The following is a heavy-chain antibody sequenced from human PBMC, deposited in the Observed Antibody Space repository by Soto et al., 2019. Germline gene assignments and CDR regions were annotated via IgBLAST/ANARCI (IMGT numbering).Heavy chain of an antibody. CDR1: GGTFSSYA. CDR3: AREYYYGSGANLDYYYYGMDV. J-gene: IGHJ6*02. D-gene: IGHD3-10*01. CDR2: IIPIFGTA. V-gene: IGHV1-69*13. Sequence: SVKVSCKASGGTFSSYAISWVRQAPGQGLEWMGGIIPIFGTANYAQKFQGRVTITADESTSTAYMELSSLRSEDTAVYYCAREYYYGSGANLDYYYYGMDVWGQGTTVTVSS.